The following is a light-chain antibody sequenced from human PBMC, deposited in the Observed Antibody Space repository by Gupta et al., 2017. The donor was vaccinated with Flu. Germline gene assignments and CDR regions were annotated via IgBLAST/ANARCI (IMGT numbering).Light chain of an antibody. CDR3: QQYGSSPRT. Sequence: ELVLQQSPATLPFPPGERAALSCRASLTVRSGFLAWYQQKPGQAPRLLIYGASTRAADIPDRFSGSGSGTDFTLTISRLEAEDYAVYYCQQYGSSPRTFGQGTKVEIK. J-gene: IGKJ1*01. CDR2: GAS. CDR1: LTVRSGF. V-gene: IGKV3-20*01.